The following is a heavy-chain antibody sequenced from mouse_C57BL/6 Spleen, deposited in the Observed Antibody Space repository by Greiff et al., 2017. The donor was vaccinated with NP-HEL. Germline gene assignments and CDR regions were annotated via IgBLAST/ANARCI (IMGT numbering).Heavy chain of an antibody. J-gene: IGHJ2*01. CDR2: ISSGGSYT. Sequence: EVQLVESGGDLVKPGGSLKLSCAASGFTFSSYGMSWVRQTPDKRLEWVATISSGGSYTYYPDSVKGRFTISRDNAKNTLYLQMSSLKSEDTAMYYCARQAPDYFDYWGQGTTLTVSS. V-gene: IGHV5-6*01. CDR1: GFTFSSYG. CDR3: ARQAPDYFDY.